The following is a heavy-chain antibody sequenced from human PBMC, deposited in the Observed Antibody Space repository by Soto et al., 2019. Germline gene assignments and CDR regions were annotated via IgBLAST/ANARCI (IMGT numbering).Heavy chain of an antibody. CDR3: ARGTDDYGDYGYYYYGMDV. D-gene: IGHD4-17*01. V-gene: IGHV1-18*01. Sequence: GASVKVSCKASGYTFTSYGISRVRQAPGQGLEWMGWISAYNGNTNYAQKLQGRVTMTTDTSTSTAYMELRSLRSDDTAVYYCARGTDDYGDYGYYYYGMDVWGQGTTVTVSS. J-gene: IGHJ6*02. CDR1: GYTFTSYG. CDR2: ISAYNGNT.